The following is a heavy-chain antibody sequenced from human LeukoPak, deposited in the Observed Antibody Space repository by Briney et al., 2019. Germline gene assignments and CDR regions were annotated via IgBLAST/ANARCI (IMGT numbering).Heavy chain of an antibody. V-gene: IGHV3-30*18. J-gene: IGHJ3*02. CDR1: GFTFSSYG. D-gene: IGHD3-16*01. Sequence: GRSLRLSCAASGFTFSSYGMHWVRQAPGKGLEWVAVISYDGSNKYYADSVRGRFTISRDNSKNTLNLQMNSLRAEDTAVYYCAKARAKGGSAFDIWGQGTMVTVSS. CDR2: ISYDGSNK. CDR3: AKARAKGGSAFDI.